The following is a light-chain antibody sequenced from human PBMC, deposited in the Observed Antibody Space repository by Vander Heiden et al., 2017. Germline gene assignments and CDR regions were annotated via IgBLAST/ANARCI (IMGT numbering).Light chain of an antibody. Sequence: QSITISCTGTSSDVGGYNYVSWYQQHPGKAPKLMIYDVSKRPAGVSNRFSGSKSGNTASRTISGLQAEDEADYYCSSYTSSSTLVFGGGTKLTVL. J-gene: IGLJ2*01. CDR2: DVS. CDR3: SSYTSSSTLV. CDR1: SSDVGGYNY. V-gene: IGLV2-14*04.